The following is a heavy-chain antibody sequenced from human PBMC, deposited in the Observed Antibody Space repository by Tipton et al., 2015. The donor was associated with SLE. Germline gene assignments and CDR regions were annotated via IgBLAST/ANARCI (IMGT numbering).Heavy chain of an antibody. CDR2: ISAYNGNT. CDR1: GYTFTSYG. D-gene: IGHD2-15*01. J-gene: IGHJ4*02. CDR3: ARGGVVVVVAATRYFDY. Sequence: QSGAEVKKPGGSVKVSCKASGYTFTSYGISWVRQAPGQGLEWMGWISAYNGNTNYAQKLQGRVTMTTDTSTSTAYMELRSLRSDDTAVYYCARGGVVVVVAATRYFDYWGQGTLVTVSS. V-gene: IGHV1-18*01.